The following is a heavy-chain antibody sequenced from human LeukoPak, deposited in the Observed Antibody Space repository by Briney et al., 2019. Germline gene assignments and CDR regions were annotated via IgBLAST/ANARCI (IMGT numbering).Heavy chain of an antibody. CDR2: IWYDGSNK. CDR1: GFTFSSYG. V-gene: IGHV3-33*01. J-gene: IGHJ4*02. CDR3: ARVGNYYDSGGYRI. D-gene: IGHD3-22*01. Sequence: GGSLRLSCAASGFTFSSYGMHWVRQAPGKGLEWVAVIWYDGSNKYYADSVKGRFTISRDNSKNTLYLQMNSLRAEDTAVYYCARVGNYYDSGGYRIWGQGTLVTVSS.